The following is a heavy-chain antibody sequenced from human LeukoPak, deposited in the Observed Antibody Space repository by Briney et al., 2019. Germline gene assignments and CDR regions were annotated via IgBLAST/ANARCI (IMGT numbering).Heavy chain of an antibody. Sequence: ASETLSLTCTVSGGSISSSYWSWIRQSPGQGLEWIGYIWPSGSTNYNPSLSGRVAISLDKSRNHFTLMVTAVTAADTAFYYCARKGPEHLPTYFDHWGRGILVTVSS. CDR3: ARKGPEHLPTYFDH. V-gene: IGHV4-4*08. J-gene: IGHJ4*02. D-gene: IGHD2-21*01. CDR1: GGSISSSY. CDR2: IWPSGST.